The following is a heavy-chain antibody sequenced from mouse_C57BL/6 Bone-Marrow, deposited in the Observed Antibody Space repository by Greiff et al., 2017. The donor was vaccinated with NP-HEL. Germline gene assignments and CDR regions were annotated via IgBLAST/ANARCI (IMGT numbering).Heavy chain of an antibody. V-gene: IGHV1-59*01. CDR2: IDPSDSYT. D-gene: IGHD1-1*01. CDR3: ARKGPYYGSSRYWYFDV. J-gene: IGHJ1*03. CDR1: GYTFTSYW. Sequence: QVQLQQPGAELVRPGTSVKLSCKASGYTFTSYWMHWVKQRPGQGLEWIGVIDPSDSYTNYNQKFKGKATLNVDTSSSTAYMQLSSLTSEDSAVYYCARKGPYYGSSRYWYFDVWGTGTTVTVSS.